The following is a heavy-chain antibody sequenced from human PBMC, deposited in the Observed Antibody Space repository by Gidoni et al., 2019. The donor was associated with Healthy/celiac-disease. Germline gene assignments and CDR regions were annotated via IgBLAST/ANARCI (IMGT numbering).Heavy chain of an antibody. J-gene: IGHJ4*02. CDR3: ARGSVRDIAVAGSYFEY. V-gene: IGHV3-33*01. CDR2: IWYDGSNK. Sequence: QVQLVESGGGVVQPGRSLRLSCAASGFTFSSYGMHWVRQAPGKGLEWVAVIWYDGSNKYYADSVKGRFTISRDNSKNTLYLQMNSLRAEDTAVYYCARGSVRDIAVAGSYFEYWGQGTLVTVSS. CDR1: GFTFSSYG. D-gene: IGHD6-19*01.